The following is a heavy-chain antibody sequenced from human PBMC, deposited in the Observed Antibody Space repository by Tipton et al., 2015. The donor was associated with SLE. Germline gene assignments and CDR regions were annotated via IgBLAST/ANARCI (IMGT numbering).Heavy chain of an antibody. CDR2: IYHSGST. Sequence: TLSLTCAVSGGSISSGGYSWSWIRQPPGKGLEWIGEIYHSGSTYYNPSLKSRVTISVDTSKNQFSLKLSSVTAADTAVYYCAREGGRAWGGMDVWGQGTTVTVSS. D-gene: IGHD3-16*01. V-gene: IGHV4-30-2*01. CDR1: GGSISSGGYS. CDR3: AREGGRAWGGMDV. J-gene: IGHJ6*02.